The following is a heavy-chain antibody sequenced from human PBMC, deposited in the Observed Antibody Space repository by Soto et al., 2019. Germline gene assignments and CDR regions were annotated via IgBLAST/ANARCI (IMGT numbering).Heavy chain of an antibody. J-gene: IGHJ4*02. V-gene: IGHV3-30*18. CDR3: AKSRRGWLQYFDY. D-gene: IGHD5-12*01. CDR1: GFTFSSYG. Sequence: QPGGSLRLSCAASGFTFSSYGMHWVRQAPGKGLEWVAVISYDGSNKYYADSVKGRFTISRDNSKNTLYLQMNSLRAEDTAVYYCAKSRRGWLQYFDYWGQGTLVTVSS. CDR2: ISYDGSNK.